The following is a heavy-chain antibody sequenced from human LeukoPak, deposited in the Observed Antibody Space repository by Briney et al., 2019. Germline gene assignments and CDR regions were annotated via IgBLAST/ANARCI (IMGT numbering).Heavy chain of an antibody. CDR3: ARKMKTGDRVGTFDI. CDR1: GFTFSTYN. Sequence: NAGGSLRLSCAASGFTFSTYNMNWVRQAPMKGLEWVSSIGTDGSYIYYADSVQGRFTISRDNAKNSLYLQMNSLTAEDTAVYYCARKMKTGDRVGTFDIWGQGTMVTVSS. D-gene: IGHD1-1*01. J-gene: IGHJ3*02. V-gene: IGHV3-21*01. CDR2: IGTDGSYI.